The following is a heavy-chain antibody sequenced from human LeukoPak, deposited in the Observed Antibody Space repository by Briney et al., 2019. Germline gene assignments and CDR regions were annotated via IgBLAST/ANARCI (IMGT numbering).Heavy chain of an antibody. CDR2: IIPILGIA. Sequence: SVKVSCKASGGXFSSYAISWVRQAPGQGLQWMGRIIPILGIANYAQKFQGRVTITADKSTSTAYMELSSLRSEDTAVYYCARSPLGEDTSGYDYVFYYWGQGTLVTVSS. D-gene: IGHD5-12*01. V-gene: IGHV1-69*04. CDR3: ARSPLGEDTSGYDYVFYY. CDR1: GGXFSSYA. J-gene: IGHJ4*02.